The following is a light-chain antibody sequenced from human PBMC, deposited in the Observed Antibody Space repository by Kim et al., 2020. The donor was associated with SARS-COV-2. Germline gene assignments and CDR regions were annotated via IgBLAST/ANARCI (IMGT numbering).Light chain of an antibody. CDR3: QSYDSSLSGSV. V-gene: IGLV1-40*01. CDR1: SSNIGAGYD. J-gene: IGLJ3*02. Sequence: QRVTISCTGSSSNIGAGYDVHWYQQLPGTAPKLLIYGNSNRPSGVPDRFSGSKSGTSASLVITGLQAEDEADYYCQSYDSSLSGSVFGGGTKLTVL. CDR2: GNS.